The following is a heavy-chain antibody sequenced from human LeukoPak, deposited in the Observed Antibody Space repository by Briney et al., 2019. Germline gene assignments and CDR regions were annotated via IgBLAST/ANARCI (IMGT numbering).Heavy chain of an antibody. Sequence: SVKVSCKASGGIFSTYAISWVRQAPGQGLEWMGGIMPMFATTNYAQRFQDRVTITADKATTAAYMELSSLTPEDTAIYYCARVVTMVRGVKRKVWFDPWGQGTLVTVSS. CDR1: GGIFSTYA. D-gene: IGHD3-10*01. V-gene: IGHV1-69*06. CDR3: ARVVTMVRGVKRKVWFDP. CDR2: IMPMFATT. J-gene: IGHJ5*02.